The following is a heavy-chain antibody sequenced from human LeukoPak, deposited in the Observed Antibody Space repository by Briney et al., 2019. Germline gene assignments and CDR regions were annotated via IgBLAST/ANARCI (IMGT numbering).Heavy chain of an antibody. Sequence: SVKVSCKASGGTFSSYAISWVRQAPGQGLEWMGGIIPIFGTANYAQKFQGRVTITADESTSTAYMELSSLRSEDTAVYYCARDHYYPTQFPYYFDYWGQGTLVTVSS. CDR1: GGTFSSYA. J-gene: IGHJ4*02. V-gene: IGHV1-69*13. D-gene: IGHD3-10*01. CDR2: IIPIFGTA. CDR3: ARDHYYPTQFPYYFDY.